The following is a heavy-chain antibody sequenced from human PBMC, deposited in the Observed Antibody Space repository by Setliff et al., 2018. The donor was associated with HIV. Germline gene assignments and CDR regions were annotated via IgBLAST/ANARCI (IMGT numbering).Heavy chain of an antibody. V-gene: IGHV4-4*09. CDR1: GDSTSSYY. CDR3: ARGRTPSYGGDYRDTFDI. D-gene: IGHD4-17*01. J-gene: IGHJ3*02. CDR2: IYTTGST. Sequence: SETLSLTCPVSGDSTSSYYWSWIRQPPGKGLEWIGYIYTTGSTNYNPSLKSRVTMSVDTSKNQFSLKLNSVTAADTAMYYCARGRTPSYGGDYRDTFDIWGPGTKVTVSS.